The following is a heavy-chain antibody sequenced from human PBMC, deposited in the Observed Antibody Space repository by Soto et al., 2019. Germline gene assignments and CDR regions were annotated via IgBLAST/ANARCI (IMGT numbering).Heavy chain of an antibody. J-gene: IGHJ6*03. Sequence: ASVKVSCKASGYTFTSYDINWVRQATGQGLEWMGWMNPNSGNTGYAQKFQGRVTMTRNTSISTAYMELSSLRSEDTAVYYCAADRDFWSYIDVWGKGDTVTVSS. CDR2: MNPNSGNT. CDR1: GYTFTSYD. V-gene: IGHV1-8*01. CDR3: AADRDFWSYIDV. D-gene: IGHD3-3*01.